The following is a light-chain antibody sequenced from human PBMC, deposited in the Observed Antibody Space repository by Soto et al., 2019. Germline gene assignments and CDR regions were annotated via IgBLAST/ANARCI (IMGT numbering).Light chain of an antibody. J-gene: IGLJ2*01. CDR1: SSNIGNND. CDR3: GTWDTSLTAVV. Sequence: QSVWTQPPSVSAAPGQKVTISCSGSSSNIGNNDVSWYQQLPGTAPKLLIYDNNKRPSGIPDRFSGSKSSTSATLGITGLQTGDEAEYYCGTWDTSLTAVVFGGGTKLTVL. CDR2: DNN. V-gene: IGLV1-51*01.